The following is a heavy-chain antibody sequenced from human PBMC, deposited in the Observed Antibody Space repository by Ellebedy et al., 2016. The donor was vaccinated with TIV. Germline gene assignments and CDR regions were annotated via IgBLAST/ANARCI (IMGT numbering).Heavy chain of an antibody. CDR3: ARGRHTVVVTPIL. D-gene: IGHD2-21*02. CDR1: GFTFSYYW. CDR2: INSDASRT. V-gene: IGHV3-74*01. Sequence: PGGSLRLSCTVSGFTFSYYWMHWVRQAPGKGMVWVSHINSDASRTDYADSVKGRFTISRDNAKNTLYLQMDGLRAEDTAVYYCARGRHTVVVTPILWGQGTLVTVSA. J-gene: IGHJ4*02.